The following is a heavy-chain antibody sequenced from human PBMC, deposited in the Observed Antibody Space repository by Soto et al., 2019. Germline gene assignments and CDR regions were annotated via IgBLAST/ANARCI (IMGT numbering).Heavy chain of an antibody. CDR2: IYYSGST. Sequence: TSETLSLTCTVAGDSICRYYWSRIRQPPGKGLEWIGFIYYSGSTTYNPPPKSRVTISVATSKNQFSLKLTSVTAADTAIYYCARHFPPLHSGSPYFALWGQGTLVTVSS. D-gene: IGHD3-10*01. CDR1: GDSICRYY. CDR3: ARHFPPLHSGSPYFAL. V-gene: IGHV4-59*08. J-gene: IGHJ4*02.